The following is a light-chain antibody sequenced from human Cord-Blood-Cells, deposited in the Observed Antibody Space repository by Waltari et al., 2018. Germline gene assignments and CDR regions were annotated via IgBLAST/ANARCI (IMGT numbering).Light chain of an antibody. J-gene: IGKJ1*01. Sequence: DIQMTQSPSTLSASVGDRVTITCRASQSISSWLAWYQQKPGKAPKLLIYKASSLESGVPSRFSGSGSGTEFTLTISSLQPDDCATYYYQQYNSSTWTFGQGTKVEIK. V-gene: IGKV1-5*03. CDR2: KAS. CDR1: QSISSW. CDR3: QQYNSSTWT.